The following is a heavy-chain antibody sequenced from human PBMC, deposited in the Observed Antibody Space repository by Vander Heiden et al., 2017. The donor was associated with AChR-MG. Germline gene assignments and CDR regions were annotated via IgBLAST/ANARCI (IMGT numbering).Heavy chain of an antibody. D-gene: IGHD3-10*01. CDR2: IIPILGIA. Sequence: QVQLVQSGAEVKKPGASVKVSCKASGCTFSSYCISWLRQSPGQGLEWMGRIIPILGIANYAQKFQGRVTITADKSTSTAYMELSSLRSEDTAVYYCARPNSLHYYGSGSRSPDYYYYYGMDVWGQGTTVTVSS. CDR1: GCTFSSYC. V-gene: IGHV1-69*04. CDR3: ARPNSLHYYGSGSRSPDYYYYYGMDV. J-gene: IGHJ6*02.